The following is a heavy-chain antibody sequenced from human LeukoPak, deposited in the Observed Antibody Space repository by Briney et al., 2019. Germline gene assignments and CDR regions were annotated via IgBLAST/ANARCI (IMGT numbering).Heavy chain of an antibody. V-gene: IGHV3-48*04. CDR1: GFTFSSYS. Sequence: QPGGSLRLSCAASGFTFSSYSMNWVRQAPGKGLEWVSYISSSSSTIYYADSVKGRFTISRDNAKNSLYLQMNSLRAEDTAVYYCAKRDLSVTDYWGQGTLVTVSS. D-gene: IGHD2-21*02. CDR2: ISSSSSTI. J-gene: IGHJ4*02. CDR3: AKRDLSVTDY.